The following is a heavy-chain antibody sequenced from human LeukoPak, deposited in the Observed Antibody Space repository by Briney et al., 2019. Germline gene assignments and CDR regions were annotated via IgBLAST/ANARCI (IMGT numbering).Heavy chain of an antibody. CDR1: GFTFSSYA. J-gene: IGHJ4*02. Sequence: GGSLRLSCAASGFTFSSYAMSWARQAPGKGLEWVSAISGSGGSTYYADSVKGRFTISRDNSKNTLYLQMNSLRAEDTAVYYCASFGWELLEYLYYFDYWGQGTLVTVSS. V-gene: IGHV3-23*01. CDR3: ASFGWELLEYLYYFDY. D-gene: IGHD1-26*01. CDR2: ISGSGGST.